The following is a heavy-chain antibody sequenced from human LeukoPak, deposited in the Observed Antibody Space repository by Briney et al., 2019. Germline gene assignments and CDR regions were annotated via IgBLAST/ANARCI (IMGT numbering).Heavy chain of an antibody. CDR2: ISSGSTYI. V-gene: IGHV3-21*01. D-gene: IGHD2-15*01. J-gene: IGHJ4*02. CDR3: ARDLGSWSDY. CDR1: GFTFSSYN. Sequence: GGSLRLSCAASGFTFSSYNMNWVRQAPGKGLEWVSSISSGSTYIYYADSVKGRFTISRDNAKNSLYLQMNSLRAEDTAVYYCARDLGSWSDYWGQGTLVTVSS.